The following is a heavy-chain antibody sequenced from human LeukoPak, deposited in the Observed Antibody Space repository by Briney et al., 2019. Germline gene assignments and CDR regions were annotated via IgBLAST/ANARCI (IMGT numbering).Heavy chain of an antibody. V-gene: IGHV4-34*01. CDR1: GGSFSGYY. Sequence: SETLSLTCAVYGGSFSGYYWSWIRQPPGKGLEWIGEINHSGSTNYNPSLKSRVTISVDTSKNQFSLKLSSVTAADTAVYYCARGTVATAFWFDPWGQGTLVTVSS. J-gene: IGHJ5*02. CDR2: INHSGST. D-gene: IGHD4-17*01. CDR3: ARGTVATAFWFDP.